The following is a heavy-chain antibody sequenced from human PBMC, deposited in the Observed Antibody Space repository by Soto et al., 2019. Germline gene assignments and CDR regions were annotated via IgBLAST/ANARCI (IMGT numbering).Heavy chain of an antibody. CDR1: GFTFSSYS. CDR3: ARGPICSNGGCYEGIFAY. CDR2: ISSGSSYI. V-gene: IGHV3-21*01. J-gene: IGHJ4*02. D-gene: IGHD2-8*01. Sequence: EVQLVESGGGLVKPGGCLRLSCAASGFTFSSYSMNWVRQAPGKGLEWVSSISSGSSYIYYADSVKGRFTISRDNAKNSLYLQMNRRRAEDTAVYYCARGPICSNGGCYEGIFAYWGQGTLVTVSS.